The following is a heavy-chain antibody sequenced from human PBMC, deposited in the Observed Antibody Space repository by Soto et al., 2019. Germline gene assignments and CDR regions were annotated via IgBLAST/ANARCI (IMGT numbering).Heavy chain of an antibody. D-gene: IGHD6-13*01. CDR2: ISTYNGNT. V-gene: IGHV1-18*04. CDR1: GYTFTNYG. J-gene: IGHJ4*02. Sequence: ASVKVSCKASGYTFTNYGISWVRQAPGQGLEWMGWISTYNGNTNYAQNLQGRVTMTTDTSTSTDNMELRSLRSDDTAVYYCARDQAAAGTVDYWGQGTLVTVSS. CDR3: ARDQAAAGTVDY.